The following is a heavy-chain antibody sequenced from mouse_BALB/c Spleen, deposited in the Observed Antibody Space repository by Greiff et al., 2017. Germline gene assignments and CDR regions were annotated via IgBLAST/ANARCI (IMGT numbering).Heavy chain of an antibody. V-gene: IGHV5-9*03. CDR1: GFTFSSYT. Sequence: EVKVVESGGGLVKPGGSLKLSCAASGFTFSSYTMSWVRQTPEKRLEWVATISSGGGNTYYPDSVKGRFTISRDNAKNNMYLQMSSLRSEDTALYYCARSSYDLYYFDYWGQGTTLTVSS. D-gene: IGHD2-14*01. CDR2: ISSGGGNT. CDR3: ARSSYDLYYFDY. J-gene: IGHJ2*01.